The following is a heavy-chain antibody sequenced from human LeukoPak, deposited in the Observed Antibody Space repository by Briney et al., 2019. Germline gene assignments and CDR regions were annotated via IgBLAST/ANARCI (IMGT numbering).Heavy chain of an antibody. CDR1: GGSISSSTYY. CDR2: KYYSGNS. J-gene: IGHJ5*02. Sequence: SETLSLTCTVTGGSISSSTYYWGWIRQPPGKGLELIGSKYYSGNSYYNPSLKSRVSISVDTSKNQFSLKLSSVTAADTAVYYCARYGTWFDPWGQGALVTVSS. CDR3: ARYGTWFDP. V-gene: IGHV4-39*01. D-gene: IGHD3-16*01.